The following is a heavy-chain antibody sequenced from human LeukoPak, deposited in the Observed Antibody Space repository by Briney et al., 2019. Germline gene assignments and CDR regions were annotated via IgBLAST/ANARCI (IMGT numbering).Heavy chain of an antibody. CDR1: GGSISSYY. Sequence: PSETLSLTCTVSGGSISSYYWSWIRQPPGKGLVWIEYIYYGGSTNYNPSLKSRVTISVDTTKNQFSLKLSSVTAADTAVYYCARGGSSWIRYFDRFPDYWGQGTLVTVSS. D-gene: IGHD3-9*01. CDR3: ARGGSSWIRYFDRFPDY. V-gene: IGHV4-59*01. J-gene: IGHJ4*02. CDR2: IYYGGST.